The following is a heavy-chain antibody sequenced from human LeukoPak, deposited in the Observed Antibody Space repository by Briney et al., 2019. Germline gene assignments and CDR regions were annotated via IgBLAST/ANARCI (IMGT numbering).Heavy chain of an antibody. J-gene: IGHJ3*02. CDR2: ISGSGGST. D-gene: IGHD2-8*01. CDR3: ARDSRMSAFDI. CDR1: GFTFSSYA. Sequence: GGSLRLSCAASGFTFSSYAMSWVRQAPGKGLEWVSAISGSGGSTYYADSVKGRFTISRDNAKNSLYLQMNSLRAEDTAVYYCARDSRMSAFDIWGQGTMVTVSS. V-gene: IGHV3-23*01.